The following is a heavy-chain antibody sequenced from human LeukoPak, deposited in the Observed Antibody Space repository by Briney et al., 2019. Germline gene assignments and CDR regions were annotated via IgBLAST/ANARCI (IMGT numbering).Heavy chain of an antibody. CDR3: ARDIGGMATEYYFDY. Sequence: LPGGSLRLSCATSGITFSNYGMHWARQAPGKGLEWVAVISDDGGNLHYANSVKGRFTISRDNAKNSLFLQVSSLRVDDTAVYYCARDIGGMATEYYFDYWGQGTLVTVSS. CDR2: ISDDGGNL. V-gene: IGHV3-33*01. D-gene: IGHD5-24*01. CDR1: GITFSNYG. J-gene: IGHJ4*02.